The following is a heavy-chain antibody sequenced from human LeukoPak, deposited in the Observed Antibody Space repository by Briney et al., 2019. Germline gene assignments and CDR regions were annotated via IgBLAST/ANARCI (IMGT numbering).Heavy chain of an antibody. D-gene: IGHD3-22*01. CDR2: IYYSGST. Sequence: PSETLSVTCTVSGGSISGSGYYWSWVRQHPGTGLEWIGYIYYSGSTYYNPSLKSRVTISVDTSRNQFSLKLSSVTAADTAVYYCARARDYDSSGYFDYWGQGTLVTVSS. CDR3: ARARDYDSSGYFDY. J-gene: IGHJ4*02. CDR1: GGSISGSGYY. V-gene: IGHV4-31*03.